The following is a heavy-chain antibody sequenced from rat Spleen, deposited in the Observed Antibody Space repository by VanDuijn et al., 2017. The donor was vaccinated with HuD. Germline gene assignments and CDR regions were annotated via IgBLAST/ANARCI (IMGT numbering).Heavy chain of an antibody. CDR3: ARQGYLRDWYFDF. Sequence: EVQLVESGGGLVQPGRSLKLSCAASGFTFSNYGMAWVRQAPTKGLEWVASISPSGGSTYYRDSVKGRFTISRDNAKSTLYLQVDSLKSEDTATYYCARQGYLRDWYFDFWGPGTMVTVSS. V-gene: IGHV5S23*01. D-gene: IGHD2-5*01. CDR2: ISPSGGST. CDR1: GFTFSNYG. J-gene: IGHJ1*01.